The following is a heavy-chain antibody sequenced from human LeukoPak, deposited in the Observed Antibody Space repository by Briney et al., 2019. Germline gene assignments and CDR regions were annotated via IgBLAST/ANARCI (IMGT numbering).Heavy chain of an antibody. Sequence: PGGSLRLSCAASGFTFSSYWMSWVRQAPGKGLEWVANIKQDGSEKYYVDSVKGRFTISRDNAKNSLYLQMNSLRAEDTAVYYCARVVGYGDYLGAFDIWGQGTMVTVSS. V-gene: IGHV3-7*01. J-gene: IGHJ3*02. D-gene: IGHD4-17*01. CDR3: ARVVGYGDYLGAFDI. CDR2: IKQDGSEK. CDR1: GFTFSSYW.